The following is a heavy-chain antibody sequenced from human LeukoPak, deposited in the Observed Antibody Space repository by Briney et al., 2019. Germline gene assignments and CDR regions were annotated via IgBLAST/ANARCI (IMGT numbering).Heavy chain of an antibody. CDR1: GYTFTGYY. CDR2: INPNSGGT. J-gene: IGHJ4*02. CDR3: ASVRGYDYYFDY. D-gene: IGHD5-12*01. Sequence: ASVKVSCKASGYTFTGYYMHWARQAPGQGLEWMGWINPNSGGTNYAQKFQGRVTMTRDTSISTAYMELSRLRSDDTAVYYCASVRGYDYYFDYWGQGTLVTVSS. V-gene: IGHV1-2*02.